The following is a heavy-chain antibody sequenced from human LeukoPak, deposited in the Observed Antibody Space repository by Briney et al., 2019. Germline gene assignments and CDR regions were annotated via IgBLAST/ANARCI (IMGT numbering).Heavy chain of an antibody. J-gene: IGHJ6*03. CDR3: ARVSNDFWSGYTYYYYMDV. V-gene: IGHV3-21*01. CDR1: GFTFSSYE. D-gene: IGHD3-3*01. Sequence: GGSLRLSCAASGFTFSSYEMNWVRQAPGKGLEWVSSISSSSSYIYYADSVKGRFTISRDNAKNSLYLQMNSLRAEDTAVYYCARVSNDFWSGYTYYYYMDVWGKGTTVTVSS. CDR2: ISSSSSYI.